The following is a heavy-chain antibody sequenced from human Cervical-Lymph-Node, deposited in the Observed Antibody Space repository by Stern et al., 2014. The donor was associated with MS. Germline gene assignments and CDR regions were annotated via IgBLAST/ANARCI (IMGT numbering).Heavy chain of an antibody. J-gene: IGHJ4*02. V-gene: IGHV2-5*01. CDR3: TYDPDF. CDR2: IYWNDEK. Sequence: QVPLRESGPTLVKPTQTLTLTCSFSGFSLDTRGVGVGWIRQPPGKALEWLALIYWNDEKRYSPSLENRLSITQDTSKNQVVLTMTNMHPVDTGTYYCTYDPDFWGQGTLVTVSS. CDR1: GFSLDTRGVG.